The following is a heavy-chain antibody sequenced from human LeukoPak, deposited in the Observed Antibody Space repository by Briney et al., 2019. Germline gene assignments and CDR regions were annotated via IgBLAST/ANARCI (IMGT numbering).Heavy chain of an antibody. Sequence: SQTLSLTCAISGDSVSSDSAAWNWIRQSPSRGLEWLGRTYYRSKWYNDYAVSVKSRITINPDTSKNQFSLQLNSVTPEDTAVYYCARGSIVAADNNWFDPWGQGTLVTVSS. D-gene: IGHD6-13*01. CDR1: GDSVSSDSAA. CDR3: ARGSIVAADNNWFDP. V-gene: IGHV6-1*01. J-gene: IGHJ5*02. CDR2: TYYRSKWYN.